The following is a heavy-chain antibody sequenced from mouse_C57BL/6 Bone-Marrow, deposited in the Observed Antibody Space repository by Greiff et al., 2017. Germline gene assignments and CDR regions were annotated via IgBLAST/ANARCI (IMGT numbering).Heavy chain of an antibody. Sequence: VQLQQSGAELVKPGASVKLSCKASGYTFTSYWMHWVKQRPGQGLEWIGMIHPNSGRTNYNEKFKSKATLTVDKSSSTAYMQLSSLTSEDSAVYYCARGRFGNSFAYWGQGTLVTVSA. J-gene: IGHJ3*01. CDR1: GYTFTSYW. CDR3: ARGRFGNSFAY. CDR2: IHPNSGRT. D-gene: IGHD2-1*01. V-gene: IGHV1-64*01.